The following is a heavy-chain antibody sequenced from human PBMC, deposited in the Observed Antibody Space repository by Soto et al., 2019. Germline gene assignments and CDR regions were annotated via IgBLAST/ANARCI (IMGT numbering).Heavy chain of an antibody. CDR2: IIPIFGTA. Sequence: SVKVSCKASGGTFSSYAISWVRQAPGQGLEWMGGIIPIFGTANYAQKFQGRVTITADESTSTAYMELSSLRSEGTAVYYCARDLARAAADLYYYGMDVWGRGTTVTVSS. CDR3: ARDLARAAADLYYYGMDV. D-gene: IGHD6-13*01. V-gene: IGHV1-69*13. CDR1: GGTFSSYA. J-gene: IGHJ6*02.